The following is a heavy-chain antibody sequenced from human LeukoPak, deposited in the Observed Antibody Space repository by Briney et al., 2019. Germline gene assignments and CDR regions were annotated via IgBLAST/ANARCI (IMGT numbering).Heavy chain of an antibody. Sequence: AMHWVXQPXGKGLEWVSGISWNSRSIDYADSVKGRFTISRDNSKNTLYLQMNSLRAEDTAVYYCAKQRGWGQGTLVTVSS. V-gene: IGHV3-9*01. CDR3: AKQRG. D-gene: IGHD3-10*01. J-gene: IGHJ4*02. CDR2: ISWNSRSI. CDR1: A.